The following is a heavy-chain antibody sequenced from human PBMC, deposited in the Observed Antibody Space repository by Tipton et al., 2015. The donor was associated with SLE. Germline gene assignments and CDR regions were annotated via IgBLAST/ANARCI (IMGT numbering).Heavy chain of an antibody. CDR1: GGSISSYY. J-gene: IGHJ5*02. Sequence: LRLSCTVSGGSISSYYWSWIRQPPGKGLEWIGYISYSGGTNYNPSLKSRVTISLGTSTNQFSLRLSSVTAADTAVYFCTRSLYNTNWFWFDPWGQGTLVIVSS. V-gene: IGHV4-59*01. CDR3: TRSLYNTNWFWFDP. D-gene: IGHD6-13*01. CDR2: ISYSGGT.